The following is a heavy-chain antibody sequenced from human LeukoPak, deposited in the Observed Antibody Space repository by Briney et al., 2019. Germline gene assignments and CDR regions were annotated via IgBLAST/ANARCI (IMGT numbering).Heavy chain of an antibody. Sequence: GASVKVSCKASGYTFGSDGISWVRQAPGQGLEWMGWISSYNGNTKYAEKLQGRVTMTTDTSTSTAYMELRSLRSDDTAVYYCARVQLERSGEPFDYWGQGTLVTVSS. D-gene: IGHD1-1*01. J-gene: IGHJ4*02. CDR1: GYTFGSDG. CDR3: ARVQLERSGEPFDY. V-gene: IGHV1-18*01. CDR2: ISSYNGNT.